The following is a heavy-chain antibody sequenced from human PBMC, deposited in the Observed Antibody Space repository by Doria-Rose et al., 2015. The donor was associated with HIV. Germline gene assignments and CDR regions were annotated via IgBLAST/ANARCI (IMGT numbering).Heavy chain of an antibody. D-gene: IGHD6-13*01. CDR3: ARPRRGSSWYGLFDP. Sequence: EVKKPGGSLKISCKGSGYSFTNYWIGWVRQMPGKGLEWMGIIYPGDSDTRYSPSFQGQVTISADKSINTAYLQWGSLKASDTAIYYCARPRRGSSWYGLFDPWGQGTLVTVSS. CDR2: IYPGDSDT. J-gene: IGHJ5*02. CDR1: GYSFTNYW. V-gene: IGHV5-51*01.